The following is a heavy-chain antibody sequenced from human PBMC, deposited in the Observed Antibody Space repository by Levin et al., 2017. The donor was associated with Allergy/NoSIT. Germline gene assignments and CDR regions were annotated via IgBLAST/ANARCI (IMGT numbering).Heavy chain of an antibody. CDR1: GFTFSSYG. V-gene: IGHV3-30*18. CDR3: AKYMTTVTIWYFDL. CDR2: ISYDGSNK. Sequence: GESLKISCAASGFTFSSYGMHWVRQAPGKGLEWVAVISYDGSNKYYADSVKGRFTISRDNSKNTLYLQMNSLRAEDTDVYYCAKYMTTVTIWYFDLWGRGTLVTVSS. J-gene: IGHJ2*01. D-gene: IGHD4-17*01.